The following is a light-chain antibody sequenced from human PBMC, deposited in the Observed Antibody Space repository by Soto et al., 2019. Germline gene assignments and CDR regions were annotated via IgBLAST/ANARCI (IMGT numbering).Light chain of an antibody. CDR2: TIS. CDR1: QSISNS. J-gene: IGKJ4*01. Sequence: DIQMTQSPSSLSAFVGDRVTITCRASQSISNSLNWYQQKPGKAPRLLISTISSLQSGVPSRFTRSGSGTDFTLTISSLQPEDFATYYCQQTHSTPLTFGGGTKVEV. CDR3: QQTHSTPLT. V-gene: IGKV1-39*01.